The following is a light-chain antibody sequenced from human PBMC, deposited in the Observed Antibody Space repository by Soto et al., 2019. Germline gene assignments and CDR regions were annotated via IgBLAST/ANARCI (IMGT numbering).Light chain of an antibody. CDR3: QQYNTYPYT. CDR2: KAS. Sequence: DIKMTQSPSTLSASVGDRVSITCRASHSIGTCLAWHQQKPGKAPKSLINKASNLETVVPSRFNGSGSGTEFTLTISSLQPDDFATYFCQQYNTYPYTFGQGTKLEIK. CDR1: HSIGTC. V-gene: IGKV1-5*03. J-gene: IGKJ2*01.